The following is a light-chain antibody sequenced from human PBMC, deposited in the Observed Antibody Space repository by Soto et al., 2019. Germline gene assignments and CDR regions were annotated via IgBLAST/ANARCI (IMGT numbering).Light chain of an antibody. Sequence: DIVMTQSPDSLAVSLGERATINCKSSQSVLSSSNNKNSIAWYQQKPGQPPKLLIYWATTRESGVPDRFSGSGSGTDFTLTVSGLQAEDVAIYYCHQYFRSPITFGGGTKVDIK. CDR1: QSVLSSSNNKNS. V-gene: IGKV4-1*01. CDR3: HQYFRSPIT. J-gene: IGKJ4*01. CDR2: WAT.